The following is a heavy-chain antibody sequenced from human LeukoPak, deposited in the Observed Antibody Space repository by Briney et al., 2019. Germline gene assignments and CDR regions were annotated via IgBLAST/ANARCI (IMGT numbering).Heavy chain of an antibody. Sequence: SETLSLTCAVYGGSFSGYYWSWIRQPPGKGLEWIGEINHSGSTNYNPSPKSRVTISVDTSKNQFSLKLSSVTAADTAVYYCARGRVRQQQLVRSYYYGMDVWGQGTTVTVSS. CDR1: GGSFSGYY. CDR2: INHSGST. V-gene: IGHV4-34*01. J-gene: IGHJ6*02. CDR3: ARGRVRQQQLVRSYYYGMDV. D-gene: IGHD6-13*01.